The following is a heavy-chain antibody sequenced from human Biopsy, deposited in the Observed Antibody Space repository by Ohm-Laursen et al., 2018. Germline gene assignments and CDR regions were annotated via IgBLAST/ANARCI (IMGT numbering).Heavy chain of an antibody. D-gene: IGHD3-3*01. Sequence: TLSLTCSVSGASVKTSGYFWAWIRQRPGKGLEWIGYISYNERTHYNPSLTSRLAISFDTSNNRISLQLRSVSVADTAVYYCARTPRDSFWSGSYKRGLWFDPWGQGTLVIVSS. V-gene: IGHV4-31*03. CDR3: ARTPRDSFWSGSYKRGLWFDP. CDR1: GASVKTSGYF. J-gene: IGHJ5*02. CDR2: ISYNERT.